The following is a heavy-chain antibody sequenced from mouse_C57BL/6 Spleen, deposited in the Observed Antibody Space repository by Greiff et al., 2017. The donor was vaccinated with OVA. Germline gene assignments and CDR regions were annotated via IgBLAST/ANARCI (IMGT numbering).Heavy chain of an antibody. J-gene: IGHJ4*01. Sequence: QVQLQQSGAELVKPGASVKLSCKASGYTFTSYWMQWVKQRPGQSLEWIGEIDPSDSYTNYNQKFKGKATLTVDTSSSTAYMQLSSLTSEDSAVYYCARGDGYYDYAMDYWGQGTSVTVSS. V-gene: IGHV1-50*01. CDR3: ARGDGYYDYAMDY. CDR2: IDPSDSYT. D-gene: IGHD2-3*01. CDR1: GYTFTSYW.